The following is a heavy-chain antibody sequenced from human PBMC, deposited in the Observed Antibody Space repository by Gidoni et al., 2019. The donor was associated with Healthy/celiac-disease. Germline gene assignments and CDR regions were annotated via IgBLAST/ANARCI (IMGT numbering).Heavy chain of an antibody. J-gene: IGHJ4*02. CDR3: AKDRGSFDY. CDR2: IRYDGSNK. Sequence: QVQLVESGGGVVQPGGSLRLSWAASGFTFSSYGMHWVRQAPGKGLEWVAFIRYDGSNKYYADSVQGRFTISRDNSKNTLYLQMNSLRAEDTAVYYCAKDRGSFDYWGQGTLVTVSS. D-gene: IGHD3-10*01. V-gene: IGHV3-30*02. CDR1: GFTFSSYG.